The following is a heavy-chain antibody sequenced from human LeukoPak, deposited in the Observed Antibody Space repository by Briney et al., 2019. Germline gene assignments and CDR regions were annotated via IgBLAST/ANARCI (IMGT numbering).Heavy chain of an antibody. D-gene: IGHD2-2*01. J-gene: IGHJ4*02. V-gene: IGHV4-34*01. CDR3: ARVFMQYQLPASGRRRDKENLLDY. Sequence: PSETLSLTCAVYDGSFSGYYWSWIRQPPGKGLEWIGEINHSGSTNYNPSLKSRVTISVDTSKNQFSLKLSSVTAADTAVYYCARVFMQYQLPASGRRRDKENLLDYWGQGTLVTISS. CDR1: DGSFSGYY. CDR2: INHSGST.